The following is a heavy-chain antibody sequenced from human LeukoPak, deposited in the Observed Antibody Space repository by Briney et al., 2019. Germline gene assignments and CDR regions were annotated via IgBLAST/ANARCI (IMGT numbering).Heavy chain of an antibody. Sequence: SETLSLTCTVSGGNISSGGYYWSWIRQPPGKGLEWIGEINHSGSTNYNPSLKSRVTISVDTPKNQFSLKLSSVTAADTAVYYCARGRDEAVAGNSVDYWGQGTLVTVSS. J-gene: IGHJ4*02. CDR3: ARGRDEAVAGNSVDY. CDR1: GGNISSGGYY. CDR2: INHSGST. V-gene: IGHV4-39*07. D-gene: IGHD6-19*01.